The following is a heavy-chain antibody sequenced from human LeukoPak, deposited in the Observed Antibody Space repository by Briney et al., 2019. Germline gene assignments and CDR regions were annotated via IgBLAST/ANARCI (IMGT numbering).Heavy chain of an antibody. D-gene: IGHD3-22*01. V-gene: IGHV3-53*01. CDR2: IYNGGST. J-gene: IGHJ4*02. CDR3: AKDPRGQWLIKYYYDSSGYEVDY. CDR1: GFTVSSKY. Sequence: GSLRLSCAASGFTVSSKYMSWVRQAPGKGLEWVLVIYNGGSTYYADSVKGRFTISRDNSKNTLYLQMNSLRAEDTAVYYCAKDPRGQWLIKYYYDSSGYEVDYWGQGTLVTVSS.